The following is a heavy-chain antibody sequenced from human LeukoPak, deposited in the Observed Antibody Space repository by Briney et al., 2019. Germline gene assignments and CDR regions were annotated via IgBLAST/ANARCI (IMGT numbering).Heavy chain of an antibody. Sequence: GGSLTLSCTVSGCTFGDYARHWVRQSPGKGLEWFSLISGGGGSPYYAHSVKGRVTIARDNSKNSLYLQMNSLSTEDTALSYSATAHSSSWYFGYYYYGMDVWGQGTPVTVSS. J-gene: IGHJ6*02. CDR3: ATAHSSSWYFGYYYYGMDV. V-gene: IGHV3-43*02. D-gene: IGHD6-13*01. CDR2: ISGGGGSP. CDR1: GCTFGDYA.